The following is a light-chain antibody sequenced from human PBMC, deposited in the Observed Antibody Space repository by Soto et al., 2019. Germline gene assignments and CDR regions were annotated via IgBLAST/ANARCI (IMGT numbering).Light chain of an antibody. V-gene: IGLV2-14*01. Sequence: QSALTQPASVSGSPGQSITISCTGTSSDVGSYNYVSWYQQHPGKAPKLMIFDVSNRPSGVSNRFSGSKSGNTASLTVSGLPAEDADDYYCSSYTTSSPRVFGTGTKVTVL. CDR1: SSDVGSYNY. CDR3: SSYTTSSPRV. CDR2: DVS. J-gene: IGLJ1*01.